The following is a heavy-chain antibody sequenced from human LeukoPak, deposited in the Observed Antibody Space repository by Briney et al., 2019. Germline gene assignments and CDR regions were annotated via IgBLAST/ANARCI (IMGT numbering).Heavy chain of an antibody. CDR1: GFTFSSYS. Sequence: GGSLRLSCAASGFTFSSYSVNWVRQAPGKGLEWVSYISSSSSTIYYVDSVKGRFTISRDNAKNPLYLQMNSLRDEDTAVYFCARGGGLDVWGQGATVTVSS. CDR2: ISSSSSTI. J-gene: IGHJ6*02. D-gene: IGHD3-16*01. CDR3: ARGGGLDV. V-gene: IGHV3-48*02.